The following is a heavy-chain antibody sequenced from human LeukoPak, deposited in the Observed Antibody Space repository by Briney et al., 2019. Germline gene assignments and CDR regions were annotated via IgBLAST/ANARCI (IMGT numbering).Heavy chain of an antibody. V-gene: IGHV4-38-2*02. CDR3: ARRGNPFDY. J-gene: IGHJ4*02. Sequence: SETLSLTCSVSGYSISSDYYWGWIRQPPGKGLEWIGSIHHSGSTYYNPSLKSRVTISVDTSKNQFSLRVTSVTAADTAVYYCARRGNPFDYWGQGTLVTVSP. CDR2: IHHSGST. CDR1: GYSISSDYY.